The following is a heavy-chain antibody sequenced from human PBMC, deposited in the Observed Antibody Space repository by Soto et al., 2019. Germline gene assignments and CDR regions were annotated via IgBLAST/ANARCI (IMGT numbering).Heavy chain of an antibody. V-gene: IGHV1-46*01. CDR3: ARGRHVVVVTADLDY. D-gene: IGHD2-21*02. CDR2: VNPSGGHT. CDR1: GDTFTEYY. Sequence: QVQLMQSGAEVKKPGASVKVSCKASGDTFTEYYIHWVRQAPGQGLEWMGTVNPSGGHTTYAQHFLGRVTMTRDTATSTLYMELTSMTSEDTAVYYWARGRHVVVVTADLDYWGQGTLVTVSS. J-gene: IGHJ4*02.